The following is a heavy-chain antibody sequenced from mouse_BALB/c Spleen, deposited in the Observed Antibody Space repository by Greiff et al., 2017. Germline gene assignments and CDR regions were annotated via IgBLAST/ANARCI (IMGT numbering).Heavy chain of an antibody. Sequence: DQLQQSGPELVKPGASVKISCKASGYSFTSYYIHWVKQRPGQGLEWIGWIFPGSGNTKYNEKFKGKATLTADTSSSTAYMQLSSLTSEDSAVYFCAREPDRYDEAWFAYWGQGTLVTVSA. D-gene: IGHD2-14*01. CDR1: GYSFTSYY. J-gene: IGHJ3*01. V-gene: IGHV1-66*01. CDR3: AREPDRYDEAWFAY. CDR2: IFPGSGNT.